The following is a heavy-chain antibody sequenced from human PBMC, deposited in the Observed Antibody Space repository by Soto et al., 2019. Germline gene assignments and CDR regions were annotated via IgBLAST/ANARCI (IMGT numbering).Heavy chain of an antibody. V-gene: IGHV3-33*01. Sequence: QVQLVESGGGVVQPGRSLRLSCAASGFSFNTYGFHWVRQAPNKGLEWVAVIWSDGNNKYYADSVKGRFTISRDSSDNTLYLEMNSLRAEDTAVYYCARIQVETIMALDYWGQGTLVTVSS. CDR2: IWSDGNNK. D-gene: IGHD1-1*01. CDR1: GFSFNTYG. CDR3: ARIQVETIMALDY. J-gene: IGHJ4*02.